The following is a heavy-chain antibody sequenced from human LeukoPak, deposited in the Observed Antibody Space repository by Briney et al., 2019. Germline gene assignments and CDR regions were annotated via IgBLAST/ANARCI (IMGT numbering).Heavy chain of an antibody. CDR1: GGSFSGYY. CDR2: INHSGST. J-gene: IGHJ4*02. CDR3: ARGPGVYDYVWGSYRYDY. V-gene: IGHV4-34*01. D-gene: IGHD3-16*02. Sequence: SSETLSLTCAVYGGSFSGYYWSWIRQPPGKGLEWIGEINHSGSTNYNPSLKSRVTISVDTSKNQFSLKLSSLTAADTAVYYCARGPGVYDYVWGSYRYDYWGQGTLVTVSS.